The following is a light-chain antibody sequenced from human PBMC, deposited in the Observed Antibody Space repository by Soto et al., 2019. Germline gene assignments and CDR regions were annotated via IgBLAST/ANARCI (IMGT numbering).Light chain of an antibody. CDR3: QQRSNWPIT. V-gene: IGKV3-11*01. CDR1: QSVSSY. Sequence: TQSPATLSLSPRERATLXXRASQSVSSYLAWYQQKPGQAPRXLIYDASNRATGIPARFSGSGSGTDFTLTISSLEPEDFAVYYCQQRSNWPITFGQGTRLEIK. CDR2: DAS. J-gene: IGKJ5*01.